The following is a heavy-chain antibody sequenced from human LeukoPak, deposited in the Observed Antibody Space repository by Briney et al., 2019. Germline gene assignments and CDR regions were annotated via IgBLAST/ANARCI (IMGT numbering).Heavy chain of an antibody. Sequence: GASVKVSCKASGYTFTSYGISWVRQAPGQGLEWMRWISAYNDNTNYAQKLQGRVTMTTDTSTSTAYMELRSLRSDDTAVYYCARDCSSTSCYWTNYYYYYGMDVWGQGTTVTVSS. J-gene: IGHJ6*02. CDR3: ARDCSSTSCYWTNYYYYYGMDV. CDR1: GYTFTSYG. D-gene: IGHD2-2*01. V-gene: IGHV1-18*01. CDR2: ISAYNDNT.